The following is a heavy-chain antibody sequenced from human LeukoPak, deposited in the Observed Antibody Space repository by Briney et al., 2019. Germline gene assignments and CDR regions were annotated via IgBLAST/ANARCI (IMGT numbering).Heavy chain of an antibody. Sequence: GGSLRLPCAASGFTFSSYAMSWVRQAPGKGLEWVSAISGSGGSTYYADSVKGRFTISRDNSKNTLYLQMNSLRAEDTAVYYCAKGGYSSSWDWRFDPWGQGTLVTVSS. J-gene: IGHJ5*02. CDR3: AKGGYSSSWDWRFDP. V-gene: IGHV3-23*01. CDR1: GFTFSSYA. CDR2: ISGSGGST. D-gene: IGHD6-13*01.